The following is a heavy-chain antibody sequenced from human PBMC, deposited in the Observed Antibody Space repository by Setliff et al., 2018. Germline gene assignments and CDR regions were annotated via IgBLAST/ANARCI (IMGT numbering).Heavy chain of an antibody. CDR2: ISGSGGST. V-gene: IGHV3-23*01. Sequence: PGGSLRLSCAASGFTFSSYAMSWVRQAPGKGLEWVSAISGSGGSTYYAGSVKGRFTISRDNSKNTLYLQMNSLRAEDTAVYYCAKDLYYYDSSGYYPIPFDYWGQGTLVTVSS. J-gene: IGHJ4*02. D-gene: IGHD3-22*01. CDR1: GFTFSSYA. CDR3: AKDLYYYDSSGYYPIPFDY.